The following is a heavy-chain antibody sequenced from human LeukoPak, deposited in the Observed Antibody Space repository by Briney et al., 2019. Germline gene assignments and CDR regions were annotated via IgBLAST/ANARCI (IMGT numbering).Heavy chain of an antibody. CDR3: ARDAGGRTQREGWFDP. Sequence: GGSLRLSCAASGFTFSSYWMSWVRQAPGKGLEWVSTISGSGDDTYYADSVKGRFTISRDNAKNLLYLQMNSLRVEDTAIYYCARDAGGRTQREGWFDPWGQGTLVTVSS. V-gene: IGHV3-21*06. CDR2: ISGSGDDT. J-gene: IGHJ5*02. CDR1: GFTFSSYW. D-gene: IGHD1-1*01.